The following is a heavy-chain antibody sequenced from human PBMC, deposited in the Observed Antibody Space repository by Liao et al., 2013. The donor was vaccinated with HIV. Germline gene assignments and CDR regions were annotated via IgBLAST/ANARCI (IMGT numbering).Heavy chain of an antibody. J-gene: IGHJ4*02. V-gene: IGHV4-4*07. D-gene: IGHD2-21*02. CDR2: IYTSGST. CDR1: GGSISSYY. CDR3: ARENPXLRLLGFEY. Sequence: QVQLQESGPGLVKPSETLSLTCTVSGGSISSYYWSWIRQPAGKGLEWIGRIYTSGSTNYNPSLKSRVTMSVDTSKNQFSLRLTSVTAADTAFYYCARENPXLRLLGFEYWGQGFLVTVSS.